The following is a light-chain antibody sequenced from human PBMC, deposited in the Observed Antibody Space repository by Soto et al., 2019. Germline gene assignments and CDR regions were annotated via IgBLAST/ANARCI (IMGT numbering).Light chain of an antibody. CDR2: EGI. J-gene: IGLJ1*01. V-gene: IGLV2-23*01. Sequence: QSALTQPASVSGSPGQSITISCTGTSNTIGGYNVVSWYQQHPGTAPKVIIYEGIKRPSGVSNRFSGSISGSTASLTISGLQAEDEADYYCCSYAGSSFWVFGTGTKVTVL. CDR1: SNTIGGYNV. CDR3: CSYAGSSFWV.